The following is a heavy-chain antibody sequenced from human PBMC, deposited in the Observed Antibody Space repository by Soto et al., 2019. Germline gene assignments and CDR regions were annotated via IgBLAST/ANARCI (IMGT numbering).Heavy chain of an antibody. Sequence: EVQLLESGGGLVQPGGSLRLSCAASGFTFSSYAMSWVRQDPGKGLEWVSAISGSGGSTYYADSVKGRFTISRDNSKNTLYLQMNSLRAEDTAVYYCAKVDREYYDSSGTFDAFDIWGQGTMVTVSS. J-gene: IGHJ3*02. CDR2: ISGSGGST. CDR3: AKVDREYYDSSGTFDAFDI. V-gene: IGHV3-23*01. CDR1: GFTFSSYA. D-gene: IGHD3-22*01.